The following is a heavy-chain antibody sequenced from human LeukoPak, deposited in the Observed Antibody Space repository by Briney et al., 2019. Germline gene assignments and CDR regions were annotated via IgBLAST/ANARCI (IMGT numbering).Heavy chain of an antibody. J-gene: IGHJ4*02. CDR1: GFTFSSYG. CDR3: AKDFSYGIDY. V-gene: IGHV3-30*02. Sequence: PGGSLRLSCRASGFTFSSYGIHWVRQAPGKGLEWVTFIPYDRSAKYFADSVKGRFTVSRDNSRNTLSLQMNSLRVEDTAVYYCAKDFSYGIDYWGRGTLVTVSS. CDR2: IPYDRSAK. D-gene: IGHD2/OR15-2a*01.